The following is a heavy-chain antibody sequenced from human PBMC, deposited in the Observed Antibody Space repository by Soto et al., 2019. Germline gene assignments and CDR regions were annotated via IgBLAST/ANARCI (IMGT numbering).Heavy chain of an antibody. V-gene: IGHV1-69*12. CDR1: GGTFSSYA. CDR3: ARGGNWNLGVWFDP. Sequence: QVQLVQSGAEVKKPGSSVKVSCKASGGTFSSYAISWVRQAPGQGLEWMGGIIPIFGTANYAQKFQGRVTITADESTSTANMELSRQRSEDTAVYYCARGGNWNLGVWFDPWGQGTLVTVSS. J-gene: IGHJ5*02. CDR2: IIPIFGTA. D-gene: IGHD1-1*01.